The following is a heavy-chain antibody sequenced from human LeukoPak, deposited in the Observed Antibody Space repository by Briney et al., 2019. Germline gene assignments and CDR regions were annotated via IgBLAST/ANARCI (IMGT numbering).Heavy chain of an antibody. V-gene: IGHV1-8*01. Sequence: ASVKASCKASGYTFTSYDINWVRQATGQGLEWMGWMNPNSGNTGYAQKFQGRVTMTRNTSISTAYMELSSLRSEDTAVYYCARGRGYSSGWYGDWFDPWGQGTLVTVSS. J-gene: IGHJ5*02. D-gene: IGHD6-19*01. CDR1: GYTFTSYD. CDR2: MNPNSGNT. CDR3: ARGRGYSSGWYGDWFDP.